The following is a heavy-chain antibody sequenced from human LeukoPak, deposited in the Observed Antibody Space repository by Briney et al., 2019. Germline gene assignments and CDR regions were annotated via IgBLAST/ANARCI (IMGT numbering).Heavy chain of an antibody. Sequence: PGGSLRLSCAASGFTFSSYWMHWVRQAPGKGLVWVSRINSDGSSTSYADSVKGRFTISRDNAKNTLYLQMNSLRAEDTAVYYCARGEYSYGYKGGFDYWGQGTLVTVSS. V-gene: IGHV3-74*01. CDR3: ARGEYSYGYKGGFDY. CDR1: GFTFSSYW. D-gene: IGHD5-18*01. CDR2: INSDGSST. J-gene: IGHJ4*02.